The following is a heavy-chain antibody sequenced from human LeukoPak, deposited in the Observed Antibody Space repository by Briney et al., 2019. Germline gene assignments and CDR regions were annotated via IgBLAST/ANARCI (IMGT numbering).Heavy chain of an antibody. CDR2: INPNSGGT. V-gene: IGHV1-2*06. CDR3: ARDSRKPGIAAAVAGS. J-gene: IGHJ5*02. CDR1: GYTFTGYY. D-gene: IGHD6-13*01. Sequence: GASVKVSCKASGYTFTGYYMHWVRQAPGQGLEWMGRINPNSGGTNYAQKFQGRVTMTRDTSISTAYMELSRLRSDDTAVYYCARDSRKPGIAAAVAGSWGQGTPVTVSS.